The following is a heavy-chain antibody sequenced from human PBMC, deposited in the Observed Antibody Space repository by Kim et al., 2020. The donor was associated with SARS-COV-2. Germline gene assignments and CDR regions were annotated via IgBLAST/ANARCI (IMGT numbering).Heavy chain of an antibody. Sequence: GGSRRLTCAASGVTFSIYWMSWVRQAPGTGLEWVGNIKQDGSENYYVYSVKGRFNIYRDNAQNSLYLQMNVLRADDTAVDYGGREYSSSWYLNPLFDY. J-gene: IGHJ4*01. CDR1: GVTFSIYW. V-gene: IGHV3-7*03. D-gene: IGHD6-13*01. CDR3: GREYSSSWYLNPLFDY. CDR2: IKQDGSEN.